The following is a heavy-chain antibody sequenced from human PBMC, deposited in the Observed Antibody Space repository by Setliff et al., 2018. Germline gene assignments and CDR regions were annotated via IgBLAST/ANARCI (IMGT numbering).Heavy chain of an antibody. Sequence: PGGSLRLSCAASGFTFSDYSMNWVRQAPGKGLEWVSDISSSSSTIYYADSVKGRFTISRDNAQNSLYLQMNSLRAEDTAVYYCARSYNFWSGPALDVWGQGTLVTVSS. CDR3: ARSYNFWSGPALDV. D-gene: IGHD3-3*01. V-gene: IGHV3-48*01. CDR2: ISSSSSTI. J-gene: IGHJ4*02. CDR1: GFTFSDYS.